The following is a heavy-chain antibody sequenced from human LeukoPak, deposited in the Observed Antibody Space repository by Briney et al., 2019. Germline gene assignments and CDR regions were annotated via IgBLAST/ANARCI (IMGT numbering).Heavy chain of an antibody. CDR1: GFSLSNYW. J-gene: IGHJ4*02. D-gene: IGHD1-26*01. Sequence: AGGSLRLSCGVSGFSLSNYWMTWVRQAPGKGLEWLGSVKEDGSERCHVDSLKGRFTISRDKAKNSLFLQLNSLGAEDTAVYYCARGYSYLDYWGQGALVTVSS. CDR2: VKEDGSER. CDR3: ARGYSYLDY. V-gene: IGHV3-7*05.